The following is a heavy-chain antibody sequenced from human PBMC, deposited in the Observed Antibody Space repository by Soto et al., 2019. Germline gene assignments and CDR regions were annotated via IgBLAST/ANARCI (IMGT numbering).Heavy chain of an antibody. V-gene: IGHV3-53*04. CDR2: IYSGGST. CDR3: ARGRDCGGDCPDGFDP. Sequence: EVQLVESGGGLVQPGGSLRLSCAASGFTVSSNYMSWVRQAPGKGLEWVSVIYSGGSTYYADSVKGRFTISRHNSKNTLYLQMNSLRAEDTAVDYCARGRDCGGDCPDGFDPWGQGTLVTVSS. D-gene: IGHD2-21*02. CDR1: GFTVSSNY. J-gene: IGHJ5*02.